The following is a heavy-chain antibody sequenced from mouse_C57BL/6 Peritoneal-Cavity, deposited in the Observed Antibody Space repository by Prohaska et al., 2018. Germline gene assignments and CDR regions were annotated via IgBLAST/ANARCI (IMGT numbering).Heavy chain of an antibody. CDR3: ARLATPVYFDY. V-gene: IGHV1-72*01. CDR2: IDPNSGGT. CDR1: GYTFTSYW. J-gene: IGHJ2*01. Sequence: QVQLQQPGTELVKPGASVKLSCKASGYTFTSYWMHWVKQRPGQGLEWIGRIDPNSGGTKYNEKFKSKATLTVDKPSSTAYMQLSSLTSEDSAVYYCARLATPVYFDYWGQGTTLTVSS.